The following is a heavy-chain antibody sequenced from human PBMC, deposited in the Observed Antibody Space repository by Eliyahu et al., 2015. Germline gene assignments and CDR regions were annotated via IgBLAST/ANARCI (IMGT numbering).Heavy chain of an antibody. Sequence: EVQLVQSGTEVKKPGESLKISCKGSGYSFTXXWIGWVRQMPGKGLECMGIIYPGDSDXRYSPSFQGQVTIXADKSITTAYLQWSSLKASDTAMYYCARGAGPIAVAGLSFVSWGQGTLVTVSS. CDR2: IYPGDSDX. V-gene: IGHV5-51*01. CDR1: GYSFTXXW. D-gene: IGHD6-19*01. CDR3: ARGAGPIAVAGLSFVS. J-gene: IGHJ4*02.